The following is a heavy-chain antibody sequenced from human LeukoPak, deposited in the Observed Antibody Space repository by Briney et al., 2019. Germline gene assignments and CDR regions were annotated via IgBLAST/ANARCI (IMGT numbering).Heavy chain of an antibody. CDR1: GASISSGGYF. D-gene: IGHD2-15*01. CDR3: ARLFCSGASCSRGRGFDY. CDR2: ISYSGSP. J-gene: IGHJ4*02. V-gene: IGHV4-31*03. Sequence: SQTLSLTCTVSGASISSGGYFWTWIRQHPGKGLEWLGYISYSGSPYYSPSLESRVTISADTSQNQFSLRLNSVTAADTAIYYCARLFCSGASCSRGRGFDYWGQGTLVTVSS.